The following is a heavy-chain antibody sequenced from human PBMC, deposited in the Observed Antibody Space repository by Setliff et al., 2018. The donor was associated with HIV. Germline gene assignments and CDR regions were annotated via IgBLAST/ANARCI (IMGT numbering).Heavy chain of an antibody. CDR1: GYTFTNHW. J-gene: IGHJ4*02. CDR2: IYPGDSDV. V-gene: IGHV5-51*01. D-gene: IGHD2-15*01. CDR3: AREHRLCSGERCVLPDY. Sequence: GESLQISCQASGYTFTNHWIGWVRRMPGEGLEWMAIIYPGDSDVRYNPSFQGQVTVSVDKSINTAYLQWSSLKASDTATYYCAREHRLCSGERCVLPDYWGQGTLVTVSS.